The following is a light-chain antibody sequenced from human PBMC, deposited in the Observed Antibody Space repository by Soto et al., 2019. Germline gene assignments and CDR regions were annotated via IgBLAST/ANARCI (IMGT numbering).Light chain of an antibody. Sequence: QSALTQPASVSGSPGQSITISCTGTSSDVGGYNYVSWYQQHPGKAPKLMIYEVSNRPSGVSNRFSGSKSGNTASLTISRLQAEHEAHYYCSSYTSSSTWVFGGGTKLTVL. CDR3: SSYTSSSTWV. J-gene: IGLJ3*02. CDR1: SSDVGGYNY. CDR2: EVS. V-gene: IGLV2-14*01.